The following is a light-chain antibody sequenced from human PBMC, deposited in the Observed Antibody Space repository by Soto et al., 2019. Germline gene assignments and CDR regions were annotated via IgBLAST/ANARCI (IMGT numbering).Light chain of an antibody. CDR3: SSYAGSNNVV. Sequence: QSALPQPPSASGFLGQSVTISRSGTSSDVGGYNYVSWYQQHPGKAPKLMIYEVSKRPSGVPDRFSGSKSGNTASLTVSGLQAEDEADYYCSSYAGSNNVVFGGGTKLTLL. J-gene: IGLJ2*01. CDR2: EVS. CDR1: SSDVGGYNY. V-gene: IGLV2-8*01.